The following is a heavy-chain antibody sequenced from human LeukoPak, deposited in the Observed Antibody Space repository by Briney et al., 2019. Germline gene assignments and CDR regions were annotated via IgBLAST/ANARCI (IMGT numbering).Heavy chain of an antibody. Sequence: GESLKISCKGSGYSFTSYWIGWVRQMPGKGLEWVGIIYPGDSDTRYSPSFQGQVTISADKSISTAYLQWSSLKASDTAMYYCARTMVRGVIISWYFDYWGQGTLVTVSS. CDR3: ARTMVRGVIISWYFDY. CDR2: IYPGDSDT. D-gene: IGHD3-10*01. V-gene: IGHV5-51*01. J-gene: IGHJ4*02. CDR1: GYSFTSYW.